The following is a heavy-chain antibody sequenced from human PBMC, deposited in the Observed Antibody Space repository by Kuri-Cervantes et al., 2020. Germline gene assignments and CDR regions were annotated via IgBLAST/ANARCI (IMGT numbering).Heavy chain of an antibody. V-gene: IGHV3-20*04. D-gene: IGHD5-18*01. CDR1: GFTFGDYG. Sequence: GGSLRLSCTASGFTFGDYGMNWVRQAPGKGLEWVSGINWDGGSSGYADSVKGRFTISRDSAKNSLYLQMNSLRAEDTALYYCARGLGYSYGQRFDYWGQGTLVTVSS. J-gene: IGHJ4*02. CDR2: INWDGGSS. CDR3: ARGLGYSYGQRFDY.